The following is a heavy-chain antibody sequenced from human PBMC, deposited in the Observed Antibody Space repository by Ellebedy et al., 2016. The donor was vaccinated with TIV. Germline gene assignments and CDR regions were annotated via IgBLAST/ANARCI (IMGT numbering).Heavy chain of an antibody. CDR2: IIKSDTT. CDR3: ARDTKIWIFES. V-gene: IGHV3-48*01. Sequence: PGGSLRLSCAASGFTFNSYSMNWVRQAPGKGLEWISYIIKSDTTYYADSVRGRFTISRDNAKRSLYLQMNSLRLEDTAVYYCARDTKIWIFESWGQGTLVTVSS. D-gene: IGHD2-15*01. CDR1: GFTFNSYS. J-gene: IGHJ4*02.